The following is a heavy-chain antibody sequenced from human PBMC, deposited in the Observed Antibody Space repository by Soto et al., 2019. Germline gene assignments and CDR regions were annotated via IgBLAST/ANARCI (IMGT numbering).Heavy chain of an antibody. CDR3: AISPSSGSVY. Sequence: QVQLQQWGAGLLKPSETLSLTCAVYGGSFSGYYWSWIRKPPGKGLEWIGEINHSGSTNYNPSLKSRVTISVDTSKNQFSLKLSSVTAADTAVYYCAISPSSGSVYWGQGTLVTVSS. D-gene: IGHD3-22*01. CDR1: GGSFSGYY. V-gene: IGHV4-34*01. CDR2: INHSGST. J-gene: IGHJ4*02.